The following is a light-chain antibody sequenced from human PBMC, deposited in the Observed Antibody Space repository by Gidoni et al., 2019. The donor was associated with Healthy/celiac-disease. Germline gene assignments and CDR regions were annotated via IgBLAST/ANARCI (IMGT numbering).Light chain of an antibody. V-gene: IGKV3-20*01. J-gene: IGKJ2*01. Sequence: IVLTQSPGTLSLSPGERATLSCRASQSVSSSYLAWYQEKPGQAPRLLNYGASSRATGIPERFSGRGSGTDFTLTISRLEPEDFAVYYCQQYGSSPYTFGQGTKLEIK. CDR3: QQYGSSPYT. CDR2: GAS. CDR1: QSVSSSY.